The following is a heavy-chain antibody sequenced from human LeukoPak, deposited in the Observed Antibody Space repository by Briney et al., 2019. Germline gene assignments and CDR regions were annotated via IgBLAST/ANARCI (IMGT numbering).Heavy chain of an antibody. D-gene: IGHD2-15*01. CDR3: ARPVGSGAGVYYFDY. CDR2: INPGGGST. J-gene: IGHJ4*02. Sequence: ASVKVSCKASGYTFTSYYMHWVRQAPGQGLEWMGVINPGGGSTAYAQKFHGRVPLIRDTSTSTVYMELMSLGSEDTAVYYCARPVGSGAGVYYFDYWGQGTLVTVSS. CDR1: GYTFTSYY. V-gene: IGHV1-46*01.